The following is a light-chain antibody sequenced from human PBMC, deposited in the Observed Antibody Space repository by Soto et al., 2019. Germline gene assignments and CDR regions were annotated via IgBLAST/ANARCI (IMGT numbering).Light chain of an antibody. CDR1: QSISTW. J-gene: IGKJ1*01. V-gene: IGKV1-5*01. Sequence: DIQMTQSPSTLSASVGDRVTITCRASQSISTWLAWYQQRPGKAPNVLIYDASNLETGVPSRFSGSGSGTEFTLTISSLQPDDFATYYCQHYNSYSEAFGQGTKVDIK. CDR2: DAS. CDR3: QHYNSYSEA.